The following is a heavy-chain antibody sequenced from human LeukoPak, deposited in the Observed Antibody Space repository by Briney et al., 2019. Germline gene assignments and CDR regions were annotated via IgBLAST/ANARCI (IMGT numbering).Heavy chain of an antibody. D-gene: IGHD1-1*01. J-gene: IGHJ4*02. CDR1: GFTFSSYA. CDR2: IKQDGSEK. Sequence: GGSLRLSCAASGFTFSSYAMHWVRQAPEKGLEWVANIKQDGSEKYYVDSVKGRFTISRDNAKNSLYLQMNSLRAEDTAVYYCASGLVELDYWGQGTLVTVSS. V-gene: IGHV3-7*03. CDR3: ASGLVELDY.